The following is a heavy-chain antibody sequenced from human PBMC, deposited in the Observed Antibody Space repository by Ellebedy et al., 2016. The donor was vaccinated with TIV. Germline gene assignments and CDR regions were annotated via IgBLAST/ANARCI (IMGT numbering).Heavy chain of an antibody. V-gene: IGHV3-23*01. CDR1: GLSVSRSY. J-gene: IGHJ4*02. CDR3: AKGRGGGSDSSAPRYYFDS. CDR2: ISNTGSRT. Sequence: PGGSLRLSCAASGLSVSRSYMSWARQTPGKGLEWVSTISNTGSRTYYADSVEGRFIISRDNSKKTLYLQMNSLRAEDTAVYYCAKGRGGGSDSSAPRYYFDSWGLGTLVTVSS. D-gene: IGHD3-22*01.